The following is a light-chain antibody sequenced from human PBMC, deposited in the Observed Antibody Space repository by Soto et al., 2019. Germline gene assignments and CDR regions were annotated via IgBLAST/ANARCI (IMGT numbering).Light chain of an antibody. Sequence: QSALTQPASVSGSPGQSITISCTGSSSDVGSYNVVSWYQQHPGKAPKLMIYDVNKRPSGVSNRFSGSKSGNTASLTISGLQAEDEADYSCCSYAGSSTWVFGGGTQLTVL. CDR2: DVN. CDR3: CSYAGSSTWV. CDR1: SSDVGSYNV. J-gene: IGLJ3*02. V-gene: IGLV2-23*02.